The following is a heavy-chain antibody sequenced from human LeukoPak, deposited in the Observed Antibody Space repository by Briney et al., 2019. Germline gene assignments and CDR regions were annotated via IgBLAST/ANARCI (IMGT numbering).Heavy chain of an antibody. V-gene: IGHV4-59*01. Sequence: PSETLCLTCTVSGGSISNYYWSWTRQPPGKGLEWIGNIYYSGSTNYNPSLKSRVTISIDTSKNQFSLSLRSVTAADTAVYYCARGASGYSYGWGQGTLVTVSS. J-gene: IGHJ4*02. CDR3: ARGASGYSYG. CDR2: IYYSGST. D-gene: IGHD5-18*01. CDR1: GGSISNYY.